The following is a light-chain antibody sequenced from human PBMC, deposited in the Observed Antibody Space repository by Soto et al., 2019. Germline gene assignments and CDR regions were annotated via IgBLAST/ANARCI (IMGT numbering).Light chain of an antibody. CDR3: QHSYSTPRT. CDR1: QTISTY. J-gene: IGKJ4*01. CDR2: DAS. Sequence: DIQMTQSPSSLSASSGDRVTITCRASQTISTYLNWYQQRPGKAPKLLIYDASRLQNAVPSRFSGSGSGTDFTLTITSLQPEDFATYYCQHSYSTPRTFGGGTRVESK. V-gene: IGKV1-39*01.